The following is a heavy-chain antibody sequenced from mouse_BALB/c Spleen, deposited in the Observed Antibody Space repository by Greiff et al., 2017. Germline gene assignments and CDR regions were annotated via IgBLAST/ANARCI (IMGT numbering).Heavy chain of an antibody. CDR1: GYTFTDYA. CDR2: ISTYNGNT. V-gene: IGHV1-67*01. D-gene: IGHD2-13*01. Sequence: QVQLKESGPEVVRPGVSVKISCKGSGYTFTDYAMHWVQQRPAKSLEWIGVISTYNGNTNYNQKFKGKATMTVDKSSSPAYMELARLTSEDSAIYYCARSAAVDGDYEDYAMDYWGQGTSVTVSS. CDR3: ARSAAVDGDYEDYAMDY. J-gene: IGHJ4*01.